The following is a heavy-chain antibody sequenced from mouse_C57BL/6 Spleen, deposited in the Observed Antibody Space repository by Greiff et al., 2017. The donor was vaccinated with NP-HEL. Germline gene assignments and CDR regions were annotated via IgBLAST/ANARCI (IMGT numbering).Heavy chain of an antibody. CDR2: INPNNGGT. CDR3: ARRTIYYGNSYAMDY. V-gene: IGHV1-22*01. D-gene: IGHD2-1*01. J-gene: IGHJ4*01. CDR1: GYTFTDYN. Sequence: VQLKESGPELVKPGASVKMSCKASGYTFTDYNMHWVKQSHGKSLEWIGYINPNNGGTSYNQKFKGKATLTVNKSSSTAYMELRSLTSEDSAVYYCARRTIYYGNSYAMDYWGQGTSVTVSS.